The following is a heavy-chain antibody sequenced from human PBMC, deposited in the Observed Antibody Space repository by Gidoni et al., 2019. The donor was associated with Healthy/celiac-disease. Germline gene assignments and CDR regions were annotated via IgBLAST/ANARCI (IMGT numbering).Heavy chain of an antibody. CDR3: ARGSGIAVAGNYYFDY. CDR2: ISYDGSNK. V-gene: IGHV3-30-3*01. J-gene: IGHJ4*02. D-gene: IGHD6-19*01. Sequence: QVQLVESGEGVVQPGRSLRLSCAASGFTFSSFAMHWVRQAPGTGLEWVAVISYDGSNKYYADSVKGRFTISRDNSKNTLYLQMNSLRAEDTAVYYCARGSGIAVAGNYYFDYWGQGTLVTVSS. CDR1: GFTFSSFA.